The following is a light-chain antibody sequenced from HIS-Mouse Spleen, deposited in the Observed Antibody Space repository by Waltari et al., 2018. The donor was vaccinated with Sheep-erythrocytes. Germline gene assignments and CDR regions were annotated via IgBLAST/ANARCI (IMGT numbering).Light chain of an antibody. CDR3: SSYTSSSTQV. CDR2: EVS. Sequence: QSALTQPASVSGSPGQSITISCTGTSSDVGSYTLVPWYQQHPGKAPKLMIYEVSNRPSGVSNRFSGSKSGNTASLTISGLQAEDEADYYCSSYTSSSTQVFGGGTKLTVL. J-gene: IGLJ2*01. CDR1: SSDVGSYTL. V-gene: IGLV2-14*02.